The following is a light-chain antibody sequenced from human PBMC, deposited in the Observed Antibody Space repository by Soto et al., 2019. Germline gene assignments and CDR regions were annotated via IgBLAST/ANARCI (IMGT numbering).Light chain of an antibody. CDR2: AAS. V-gene: IGKV1-17*02. Sequence: DIQMTQSPSSLSASVEDRVTITCQASQSISSYLNWYQQKPGKDPKLLIYAASSLQSGVPSRFSGSGAGTEYTLTISNMLPADFATYSCQQVNTFPPITFGQGTRLEIK. CDR3: QQVNTFPPIT. CDR1: QSISSY. J-gene: IGKJ5*01.